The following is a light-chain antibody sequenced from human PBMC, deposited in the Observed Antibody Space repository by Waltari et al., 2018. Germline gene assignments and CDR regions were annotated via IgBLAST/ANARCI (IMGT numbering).Light chain of an antibody. V-gene: IGLV2-14*01. Sequence: QSALTQPASVSGSPGQSITISCTGISSDVGDYNYVSWYQQHPGKAPKLMIFEVSNRPSGVSNRVSGSKAGNTASLTISGLQAEDEADYYCSSYASSSTLVFATGTKVTVL. J-gene: IGLJ1*01. CDR3: SSYASSSTLV. CDR1: SSDVGDYNY. CDR2: EVS.